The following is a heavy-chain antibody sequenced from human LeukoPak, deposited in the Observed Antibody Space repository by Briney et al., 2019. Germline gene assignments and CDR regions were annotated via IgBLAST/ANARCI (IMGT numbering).Heavy chain of an antibody. CDR3: ARDHAVAGYRGFFDD. Sequence: GGSLRLSCAASGFTFSSYWMSWVRQAPGKGLEWVAVISYDGSNKHYADSVKGRFTISRDNSKNTLYLQMNSLRAEDTAVYYCARDHAVAGYRGFFDDWGQGTLVTVSS. D-gene: IGHD6-19*01. V-gene: IGHV3-30*03. J-gene: IGHJ4*03. CDR1: GFTFSSYW. CDR2: ISYDGSNK.